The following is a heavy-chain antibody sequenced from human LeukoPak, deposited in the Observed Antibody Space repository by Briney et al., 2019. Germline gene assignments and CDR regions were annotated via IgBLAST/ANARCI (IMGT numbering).Heavy chain of an antibody. CDR1: GGSISSSSYY. CDR2: IYYSGST. Sequence: SETLSLTCTVSGGSISSSSYYWGWIRQPPGKGLEWIGSIYYSGSTYYNPSLKSRVTISVDTSKNQFSLKLSSVTAADTAVYYRAKLSGTAMVYFGYWGQGTLVTVSS. J-gene: IGHJ4*02. V-gene: IGHV4-39*01. D-gene: IGHD5-18*01. CDR3: AKLSGTAMVYFGY.